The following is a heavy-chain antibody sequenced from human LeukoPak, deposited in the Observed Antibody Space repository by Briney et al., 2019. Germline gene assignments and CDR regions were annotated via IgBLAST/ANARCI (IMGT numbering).Heavy chain of an antibody. V-gene: IGHV3-66*02. CDR2: ICSGGST. J-gene: IGHJ1*01. Sequence: PGGSLRLSCAASGFTVSSNYMSWVRQAPGKGLEWVSVICSGGSTYYADSVKGRFTISRDNSKNALYLQMNSLRAEDTAVYYCAAGPYSSCWYFPGSSARQAYFQHWGQGTLVTVSS. CDR1: GFTVSSNY. D-gene: IGHD6-13*01. CDR3: AAGPYSSCWYFPGSSARQAYFQH.